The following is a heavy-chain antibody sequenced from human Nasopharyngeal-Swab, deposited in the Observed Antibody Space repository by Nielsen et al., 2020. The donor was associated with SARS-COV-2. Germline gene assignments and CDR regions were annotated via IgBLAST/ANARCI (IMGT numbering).Heavy chain of an antibody. V-gene: IGHV3-21*01. Sequence: GALKISCAASGFMFSRYTMNWVRLAPGKGLEWVSSITGSSSYMYYADSVKGRFTISRDNAKNSVYLQMNSLRADDTAAYYCAGDSLQYFGSGSYPDAFDVWGQGTMVTVPS. J-gene: IGHJ3*01. D-gene: IGHD3-10*01. CDR2: ITGSSSYM. CDR3: AGDSLQYFGSGSYPDAFDV. CDR1: GFMFSRYT.